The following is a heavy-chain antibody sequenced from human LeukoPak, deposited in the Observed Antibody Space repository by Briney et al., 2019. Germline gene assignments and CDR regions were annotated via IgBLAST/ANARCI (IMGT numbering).Heavy chain of an antibody. CDR3: AREMATIMPAQPETSEYYYMDV. Sequence: PGGSLRLSCAASGFTFSSYEMNWVRQAPGKGLEWVSYISSSGSTIYYADSVKGRFTISRDNAKNSLYLQMNSLRAEDTAVYYCAREMATIMPAQPETSEYYYMDVWGKGTTVTISS. J-gene: IGHJ6*03. D-gene: IGHD5-24*01. V-gene: IGHV3-48*03. CDR2: ISSSGSTI. CDR1: GFTFSSYE.